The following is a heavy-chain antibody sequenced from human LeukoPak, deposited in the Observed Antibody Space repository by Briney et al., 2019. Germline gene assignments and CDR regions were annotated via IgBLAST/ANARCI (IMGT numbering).Heavy chain of an antibody. D-gene: IGHD5-18*01. CDR3: ARGGYSYGYWSFDY. J-gene: IGHJ4*02. Sequence: SETLSLTCTVSGGSISSYYWSWIRQPPGKGLERIGYIYYSGSTNYNPSLKSRVTISVDTSKNQFSLKLSSVTAADTAVYYCARGGYSYGYWSFDYWGQGTLVTVSS. V-gene: IGHV4-59*01. CDR2: IYYSGST. CDR1: GGSISSYY.